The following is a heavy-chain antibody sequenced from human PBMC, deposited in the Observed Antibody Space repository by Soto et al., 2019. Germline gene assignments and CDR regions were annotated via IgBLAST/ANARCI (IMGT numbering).Heavy chain of an antibody. V-gene: IGHV1-69*13. J-gene: IGHJ4*02. CDR3: AREGSAPTLFGY. CDR2: IIPIFGTA. Sequence: GASVKVSCKASGGTFSSYAISWVRQAPGQGLEWMGGIIPIFGTANYAQKFQGRVTITADESTSTAYMELSSLRSEDTAVYYCAREGSAPTLFGYWGQGTMVTVYS. CDR1: GGTFSSYA.